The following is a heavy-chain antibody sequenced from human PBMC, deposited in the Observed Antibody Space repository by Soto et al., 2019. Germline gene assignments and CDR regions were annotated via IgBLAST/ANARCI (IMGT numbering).Heavy chain of an antibody. J-gene: IGHJ5*02. Sequence: SVKVSCKASGFTFTSSAVQWVRQARGQRLEWIGWIIPIFGTANYAQKFQGRVTITADESTSTAYMELSSLRSEDTAVYYCARPTRYYYDSSGQSAWFDPWGQGTLVTVSS. V-gene: IGHV1-69*13. D-gene: IGHD3-22*01. CDR1: GFTFTSSA. CDR2: IIPIFGTA. CDR3: ARPTRYYYDSSGQSAWFDP.